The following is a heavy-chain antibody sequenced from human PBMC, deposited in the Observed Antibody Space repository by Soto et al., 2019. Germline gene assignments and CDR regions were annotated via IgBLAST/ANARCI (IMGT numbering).Heavy chain of an antibody. J-gene: IGHJ6*02. Sequence: GGSLRLSCAASGFTFSSYAMSWVRQAPGKGLEWVSAISGSGGSTYYADSVKGRFTISRDNSKNTLYLQMNSLRAEDTAVYYCAKDLVRRAAAECYYGMDVWGQGTTVTVSS. CDR3: AKDLVRRAAAECYYGMDV. CDR2: ISGSGGST. D-gene: IGHD6-13*01. CDR1: GFTFSSYA. V-gene: IGHV3-23*01.